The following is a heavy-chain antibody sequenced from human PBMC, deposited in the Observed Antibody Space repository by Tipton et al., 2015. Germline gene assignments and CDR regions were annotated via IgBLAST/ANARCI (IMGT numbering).Heavy chain of an antibody. CDR2: IQTSGNT. V-gene: IGHV4-4*07. J-gene: IGHJ4*02. Sequence: GSLRLSCTVSGDSISNYFWSWIRQPAGKGLEWIGRIQTSGNTNYNPSLKSRVTMSADTSKNQSSLKLSSVTAADTAVYYCARDYDAAFDYWGQGTLVTASS. CDR3: ARDYDAAFDY. D-gene: IGHD3-22*01. CDR1: GDSISNYF.